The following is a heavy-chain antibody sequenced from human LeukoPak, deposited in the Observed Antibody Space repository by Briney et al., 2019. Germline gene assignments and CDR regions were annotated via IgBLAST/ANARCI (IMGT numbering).Heavy chain of an antibody. CDR3: VKEGASITMIVVVITGLFDY. J-gene: IGHJ4*02. CDR2: ISGSGGST. D-gene: IGHD3-22*01. V-gene: IGHV3-23*01. Sequence: GGSLRLSCAASGFAFSSYAMSWVRQAPGKGLEWVSAISGSGGSTYYADSVKGRFTISRDNSKNTLYLQMNSLRVEDTAVYYCVKEGASITMIVVVITGLFDYWGQGTLVTVSS. CDR1: GFAFSSYA.